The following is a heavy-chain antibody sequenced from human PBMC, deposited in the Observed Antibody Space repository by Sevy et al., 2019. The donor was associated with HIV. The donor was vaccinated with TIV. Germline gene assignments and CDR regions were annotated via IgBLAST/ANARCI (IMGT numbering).Heavy chain of an antibody. CDR1: GFTFSTLE. J-gene: IGHJ4*02. Sequence: GGYLRLCCAASGFTFSTLEMNWVRQAPGKGLEWVSYISSSGNTIYYADSVEGRFTISRDNAKKSLYLQMNSLRTEDTAVYYCAMGGGLEYWGQGTLVTVSS. V-gene: IGHV3-48*03. CDR2: ISSSGNTI. CDR3: AMGGGLEY. D-gene: IGHD1-26*01.